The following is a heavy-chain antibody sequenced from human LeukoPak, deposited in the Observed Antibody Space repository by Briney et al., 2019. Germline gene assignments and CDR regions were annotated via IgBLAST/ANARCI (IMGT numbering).Heavy chain of an antibody. CDR1: GYTFTSYY. Sequence: ASVKVSCKASGYTFTSYYMHWVRQAPGQGREWMGVINPSGGSTSYAQKFQGRVTMTRDMSTSTVYMELSSLRSEDTAVYYCARRADSYDSSGLSLYDAFDIWGQGTMVTVSS. V-gene: IGHV1-46*01. D-gene: IGHD3-22*01. J-gene: IGHJ3*02. CDR2: INPSGGST. CDR3: ARRADSYDSSGLSLYDAFDI.